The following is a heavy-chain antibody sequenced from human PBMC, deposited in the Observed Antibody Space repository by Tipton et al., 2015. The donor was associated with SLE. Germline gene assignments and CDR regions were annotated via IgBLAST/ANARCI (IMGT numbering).Heavy chain of an antibody. Sequence: SLRLSCAASGFTFSSYSMNWVRQAPGKGLEWVSYISSSSSTIYYADSVKGRFTISRDNAKNSLYLQMNSLRAEDTAVYYCARGGRIVPAALTDYWGQGTLVTVSS. D-gene: IGHD2-2*01. CDR3: ARGGRIVPAALTDY. J-gene: IGHJ4*02. V-gene: IGHV3-48*01. CDR2: ISSSSSTI. CDR1: GFTFSSYS.